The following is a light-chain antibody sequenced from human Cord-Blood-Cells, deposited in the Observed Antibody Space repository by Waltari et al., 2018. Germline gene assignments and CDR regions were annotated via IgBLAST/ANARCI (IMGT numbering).Light chain of an antibody. Sequence: SSELTQDPALSVALGQTVRITCQGDSLRSYYASWYQQKPGQAPVLVIYGKNNRPSGIPDRFSGSSSGNTASLTITGAQAEDEAYYYCNSRDSSGNHVVFGGGTKLTVL. CDR1: SLRSYY. CDR2: GKN. J-gene: IGLJ2*01. CDR3: NSRDSSGNHVV. V-gene: IGLV3-19*01.